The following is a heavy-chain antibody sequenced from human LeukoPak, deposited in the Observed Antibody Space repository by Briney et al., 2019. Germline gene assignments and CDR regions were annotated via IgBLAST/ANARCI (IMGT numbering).Heavy chain of an antibody. J-gene: IGHJ4*02. D-gene: IGHD5-18*01. V-gene: IGHV1-18*04. Sequence: GASVKVSCKASGYTFSTYGISWVRQAPGQGLEWMGWISTYNGNTKYAQKLQGRVTMTTDTSTSTAYMELRSLRSDDTAVYYCARGDTAMSPPGYWGQGTLVTVSS. CDR3: ARGDTAMSPPGY. CDR2: ISTYNGNT. CDR1: GYTFSTYG.